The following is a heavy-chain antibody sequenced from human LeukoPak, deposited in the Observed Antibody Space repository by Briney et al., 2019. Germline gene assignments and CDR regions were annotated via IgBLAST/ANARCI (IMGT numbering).Heavy chain of an antibody. CDR3: ARDDHSNYRFDY. CDR1: GGSISSYY. Sequence: SETLSLTCTVSGGSISSYYWSWIRQPPGKGLEWIGYIYSSGSTNYNPSLKSGGTISVDPSKNQFSLRVTSVTAADTAVYYCARDDHSNYRFDYWGQGALVTISA. V-gene: IGHV4-59*01. D-gene: IGHD4-11*01. J-gene: IGHJ4*02. CDR2: IYSSGST.